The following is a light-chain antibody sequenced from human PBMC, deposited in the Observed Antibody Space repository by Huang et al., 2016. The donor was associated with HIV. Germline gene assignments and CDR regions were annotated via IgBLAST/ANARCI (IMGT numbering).Light chain of an antibody. CDR2: DAS. CDR3: QQRGNWQLT. V-gene: IGKV3-11*01. CDR1: QGLANY. Sequence: EIVLTQSPATLSLSPGERATLSCRASQGLANYLAWYQQKPGQAPRLLIYDASNRANGIPARFSGSGCGTGFTLTISSLEPEDFAVYYCQQRGNWQLTFGGGTKVEIK. J-gene: IGKJ4*01.